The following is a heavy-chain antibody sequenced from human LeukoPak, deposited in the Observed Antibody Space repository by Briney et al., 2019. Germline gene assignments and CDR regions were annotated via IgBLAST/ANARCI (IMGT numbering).Heavy chain of an antibody. CDR2: INSDGSST. CDR3: ARDMVLPGDQDYYYYGMDV. V-gene: IGHV3-74*01. Sequence: QSWGSLRLSCAASGFTFSSYWMHWVRQAPGKGLVWVSRINSDGSSTGYADSVKGRFTISRDNAKNTLYLQMNSLRAEDTAVYYCARDMVLPGDQDYYYYGMDVWGQGTTVTVSS. D-gene: IGHD7-27*01. J-gene: IGHJ6*02. CDR1: GFTFSSYW.